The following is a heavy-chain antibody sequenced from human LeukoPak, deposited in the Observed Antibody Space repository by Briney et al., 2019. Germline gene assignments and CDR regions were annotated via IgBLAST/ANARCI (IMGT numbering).Heavy chain of an antibody. J-gene: IGHJ4*02. V-gene: IGHV3-30*04. CDR1: GFTFGDYA. CDR3: ASEGSGNFDY. D-gene: IGHD3-10*01. CDR2: ISYDGSNK. Sequence: GASLRLSCAASGFTFGDYAMSWVRQAPGKGLEWVAVISYDGSNKYYADSVKGRFTISRDNSKNTLYLQMNSLRAEDTAVYYCASEGSGNFDYWGQGTLVTVSS.